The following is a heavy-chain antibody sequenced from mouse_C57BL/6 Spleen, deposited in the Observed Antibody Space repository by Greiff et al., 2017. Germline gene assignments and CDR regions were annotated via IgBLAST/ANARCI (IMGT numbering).Heavy chain of an antibody. CDR3: ARGERHGYYYAMDY. CDR1: GYAFSSSW. CDR2: IYPGDGDT. V-gene: IGHV1-82*01. D-gene: IGHD2-12*01. J-gene: IGHJ4*01. Sequence: VQLQQSGPELVKPGASVKISCKASGYAFSSSWMNWVKQRPGKGLEWIGRIYPGDGDTNYNGKFKGKAKLTADKSSSTAYMQLSSLTSEDSAVYFCARGERHGYYYAMDYWGQGTSVTVSS.